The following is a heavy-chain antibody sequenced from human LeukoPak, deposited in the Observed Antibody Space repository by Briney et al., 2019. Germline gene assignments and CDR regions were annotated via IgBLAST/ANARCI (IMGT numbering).Heavy chain of an antibody. CDR1: GFTFSSYW. Sequence: AGGSLRLSCAASGFTFSSYWMHWVRQAPGKGLVWVSRINSDGSSTSYADSVKGRFTISRDNAKNTLYLQMNSLRAEDTAVYYCARDRASDYGDYVGYYYYYMDVWGKGTTVTISS. CDR3: ARDRASDYGDYVGYYYYYMDV. CDR2: INSDGSST. V-gene: IGHV3-74*01. D-gene: IGHD4-17*01. J-gene: IGHJ6*03.